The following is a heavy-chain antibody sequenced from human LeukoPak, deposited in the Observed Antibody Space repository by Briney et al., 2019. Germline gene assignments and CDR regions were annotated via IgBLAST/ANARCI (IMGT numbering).Heavy chain of an antibody. CDR1: GFTFSSYW. CDR3: ARDGGGNYYDSSGYYTDAFDI. J-gene: IGHJ3*02. D-gene: IGHD3-22*01. Sequence: PGGSLRLSCAASGFTFSSYWMSWVRQAPGKGLEWVANIKQDGSEKYYVDSVKGRFTISRDNAKNSLYLQMNSLRAEDTAVYYCARDGGGNYYDSSGYYTDAFDIWGQGTVVTVSS. V-gene: IGHV3-7*01. CDR2: IKQDGSEK.